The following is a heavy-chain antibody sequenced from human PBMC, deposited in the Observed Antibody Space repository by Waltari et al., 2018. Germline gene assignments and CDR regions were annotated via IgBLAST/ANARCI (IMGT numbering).Heavy chain of an antibody. CDR1: GYTFTNYW. CDR3: ARRGASGDYDY. Sequence: EVQLVQSGAEVKKPGESLKISCKTSGYTFTNYWVGWVRKMPGKGLEWMGIIYLGDSDTRYSPSFQGQVTISADKSINTAYLQWSSLKGSDTVVYYCARRGASGDYDYWGQGTLVTVSS. D-gene: IGHD5-12*01. CDR2: IYLGDSDT. J-gene: IGHJ4*02. V-gene: IGHV5-51*03.